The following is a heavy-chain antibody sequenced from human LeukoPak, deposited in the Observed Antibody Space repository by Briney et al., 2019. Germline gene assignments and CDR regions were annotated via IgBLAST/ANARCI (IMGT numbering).Heavy chain of an antibody. CDR1: GYTFTNYD. CDR3: ARSGRWLQPDY. V-gene: IGHV1-8*03. D-gene: IGHD5-24*01. Sequence: ASVKVSCKASGYTFTNYDIDWVRQAPGQGLEWMGWMNPNSGNTGYAQKFQGRVTITRNTSISTAYMEPSSLRSEDTAVYYCARSGRWLQPDYWGQGTLVTVSS. J-gene: IGHJ4*02. CDR2: MNPNSGNT.